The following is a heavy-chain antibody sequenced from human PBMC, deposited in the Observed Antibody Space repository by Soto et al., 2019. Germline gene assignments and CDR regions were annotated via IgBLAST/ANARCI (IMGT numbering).Heavy chain of an antibody. CDR3: AKGAVYGGNLIY. J-gene: IGHJ4*02. CDR1: GFTFSSYG. V-gene: IGHV3-30*18. CDR2: ISYDGSNK. D-gene: IGHD4-17*01. Sequence: PRLSCAASGFTFSSYGMHWVRQAPGKGLEWVAVISYDGSNKYYADSVKGRFTISRDNSKNTLYLQMNSLRAEDTAVYYCAKGAVYGGNLIYWCPATLVTVSS.